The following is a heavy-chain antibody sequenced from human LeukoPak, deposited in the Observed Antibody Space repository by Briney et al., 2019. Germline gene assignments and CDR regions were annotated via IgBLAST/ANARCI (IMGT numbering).Heavy chain of an antibody. CDR3: ARAGYYDSSGTALYYYYYYMDV. CDR1: GFTFSSYA. J-gene: IGHJ6*03. D-gene: IGHD3-22*01. V-gene: IGHV3-30-3*01. Sequence: GGSLRLSCAASGFTFSSYAMHWVRQAPGKGLEWVAVISYDGSNKYYADSVKGRFTISRDNAKNSLYLQMNSLRAEDTAVYYCARAGYYDSSGTALYYYYYYMDVWGKGTTVTVSS. CDR2: ISYDGSNK.